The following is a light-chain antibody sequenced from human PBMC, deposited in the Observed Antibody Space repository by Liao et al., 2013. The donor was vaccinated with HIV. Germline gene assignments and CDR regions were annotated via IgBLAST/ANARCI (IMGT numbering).Light chain of an antibody. CDR1: KLGDKY. CDR2: QDN. CDR3: QVWDSSINYV. V-gene: IGLV3-1*01. Sequence: SYELTQPPSVSVSPGQTASITCSGDKLGDKYVAWYQQKPGQSPVVVIYQDNKRPSGIPERFSGSNSGNTATLTISGTQPMDEAEYFCQVWDSSINYVFGSGTKVSVL. J-gene: IGLJ1*01.